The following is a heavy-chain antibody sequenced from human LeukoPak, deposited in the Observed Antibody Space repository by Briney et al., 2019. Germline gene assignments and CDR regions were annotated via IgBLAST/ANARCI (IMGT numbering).Heavy chain of an antibody. CDR1: GFTFGDYG. D-gene: IGHD3-10*01. CDR3: TGSFGELTFFDY. CDR2: IRSKTYGGTT. V-gene: IGHV3-49*04. Sequence: PGGSLRLSCTTSGFTFGDYGLIWVRQAPGKGLEWVSFIRSKTYGGTTEYAASVKGRFTISRDDSKSIAYLQMNSLKTEDTAVYYCTGSFGELTFFDYWGQGTLVTVSS. J-gene: IGHJ4*02.